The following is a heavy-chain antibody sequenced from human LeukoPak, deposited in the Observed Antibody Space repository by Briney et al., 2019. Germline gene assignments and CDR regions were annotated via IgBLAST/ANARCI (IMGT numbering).Heavy chain of an antibody. CDR3: ASYSGSYGWFDP. V-gene: IGHV3-66*02. CDR2: IYSGGST. Sequence: GGSLRLSCAASGFTVSSNYMSWVRQAPGKGLEWVSVIYSGGSTYYADSVKGRFTISRDNSKNTRYLQMNSLRAEDTAVYYCASYSGSYGWFDPWGQGTLVTVSS. D-gene: IGHD1-26*01. J-gene: IGHJ5*02. CDR1: GFTVSSNY.